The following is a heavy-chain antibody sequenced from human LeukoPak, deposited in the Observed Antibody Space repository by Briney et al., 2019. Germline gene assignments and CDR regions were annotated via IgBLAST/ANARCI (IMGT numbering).Heavy chain of an antibody. CDR1: GYTFTGYY. CDR3: ARNLDAIFGAPPGY. V-gene: IGHV1-2*02. J-gene: IGHJ4*02. Sequence: ASVKVSYKASGYTFTGYYMHWVRQAPGQGLEWMGWINPNSGGTNYAQKFQGRVTMTRDTSISTAYMELSRLRSDDTAVYYCARNLDAIFGAPPGYWGQGTLVTVSS. CDR2: INPNSGGT. D-gene: IGHD3-3*01.